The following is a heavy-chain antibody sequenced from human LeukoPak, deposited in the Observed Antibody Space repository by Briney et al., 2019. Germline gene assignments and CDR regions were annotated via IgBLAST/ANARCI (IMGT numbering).Heavy chain of an antibody. CDR3: AAPASIAAAV. CDR2: ISYDGSNK. J-gene: IGHJ4*02. CDR1: GFTFSSYA. D-gene: IGHD6-13*01. V-gene: IGHV3-30-3*01. Sequence: QPGGSLRLSCAASGFTFSSYAMHWVRQAPGKGLEWVAVISYDGSNKYYADSVKGRLTISRDNSKNTLYLQMNSLRAEDTAVYYCAAPASIAAAVWGQGTLVTVSS.